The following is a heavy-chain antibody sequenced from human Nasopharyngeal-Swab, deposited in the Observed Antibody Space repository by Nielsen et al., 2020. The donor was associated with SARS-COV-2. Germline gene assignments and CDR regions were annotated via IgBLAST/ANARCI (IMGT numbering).Heavy chain of an antibody. D-gene: IGHD6-19*01. Sequence: SGPTLVKPTQTLTLTCTFSGFSLSTSGVGVGWIRQPPGQALEWLALIYWDDAKRYSPSLKSRITITKDTSKNQVVLTMTNMDPVDTATYYCAHRPRGWYGGYFDYWGQGTLVTVSS. CDR1: GFSLSTSGVG. CDR3: AHRPRGWYGGYFDY. V-gene: IGHV2-5*02. CDR2: IYWDDAK. J-gene: IGHJ4*02.